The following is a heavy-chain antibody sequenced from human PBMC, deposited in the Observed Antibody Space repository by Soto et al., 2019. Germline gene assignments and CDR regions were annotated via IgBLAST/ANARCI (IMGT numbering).Heavy chain of an antibody. J-gene: IGHJ6*03. CDR2: MNPNSGNT. CDR3: AGGGFLEWSNYYYYYMDV. Sequence: GASVKVSCKASGYTFTSYDINWVRQATGQGLEWMGWMNPNSGNTGYAQKFQGRVTMTRNTSISTAYMELSSLRSEDTAVYYCAGGGFLEWSNYYYYYMDVWGKGTTVTVSS. CDR1: GYTFTSYD. V-gene: IGHV1-8*01. D-gene: IGHD3-3*01.